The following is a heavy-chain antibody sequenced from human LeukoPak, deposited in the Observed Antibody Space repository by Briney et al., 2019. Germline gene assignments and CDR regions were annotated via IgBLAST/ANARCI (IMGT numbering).Heavy chain of an antibody. V-gene: IGHV1-46*01. CDR3: ARPVSTGNSGWNWFDP. D-gene: IGHD5/OR15-5a*01. CDR1: GYTFTSYY. J-gene: IGHJ5*02. CDR2: INPSGGST. Sequence: ASVKVSCKASGYTFTSYYMHWVRQAPGQGLEWMGIINPSGGSTSYAQKFQGRVTMTRDTSTSTVYMELSSLRSEDTAVYYCARPVSTGNSGWNWFDPWGQGTLVTVSS.